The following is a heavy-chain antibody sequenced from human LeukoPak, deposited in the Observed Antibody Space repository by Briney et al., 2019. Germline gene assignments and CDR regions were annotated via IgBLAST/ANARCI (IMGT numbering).Heavy chain of an antibody. CDR3: ARDYYDSSGYYNYFDY. D-gene: IGHD3-22*01. V-gene: IGHV1-69*06. Sequence: GASVKVSCKASEGTFSSYAISWVRQAPGQGLEWMGGIIPIFGTANYAQKFQGRVTITADKSTSTAYMGLSSLRSEDTAVYYCARDYYDSSGYYNYFDYWGQGTLVTVSS. J-gene: IGHJ4*02. CDR1: EGTFSSYA. CDR2: IIPIFGTA.